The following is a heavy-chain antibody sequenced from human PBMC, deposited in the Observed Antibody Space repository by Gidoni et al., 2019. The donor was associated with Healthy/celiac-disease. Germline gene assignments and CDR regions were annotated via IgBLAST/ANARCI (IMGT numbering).Heavy chain of an antibody. J-gene: IGHJ4*02. Sequence: EVQLLESGGGLVQPGGSLRLSCAASGFPFSSYAMSWVRQAPGKGLEWVSAISGSGGSTYYADSVKGRFTISRDNSKNTLYLQMNSLRAEDTAVYYCAKVPSMYYYDSSGTIFDYWGQGTLVTVSS. CDR2: ISGSGGST. CDR3: AKVPSMYYYDSSGTIFDY. CDR1: GFPFSSYA. V-gene: IGHV3-23*01. D-gene: IGHD3-22*01.